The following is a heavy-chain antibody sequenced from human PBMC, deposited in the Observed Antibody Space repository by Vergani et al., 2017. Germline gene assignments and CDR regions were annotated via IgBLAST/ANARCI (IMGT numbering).Heavy chain of an antibody. CDR2: INTNGDYT. CDR1: GFSFTTCA. V-gene: IGHV3-23*01. J-gene: IGHJ6*02. CDR3: ARHCGSGGFFPSSYFYGMDV. D-gene: IGHD3-10*01. Sequence: EVQLLESGGDLVQPGGSLRLSCAASGFSFTTCAMSWVRQAPGKGLEWVSTINTNGDYTRYGDSVKGRFTISRDNSKSTLYLQMNSLRAEDTAIYYCARHCGSGGFFPSSYFYGMDVWGHGTTVTVSS.